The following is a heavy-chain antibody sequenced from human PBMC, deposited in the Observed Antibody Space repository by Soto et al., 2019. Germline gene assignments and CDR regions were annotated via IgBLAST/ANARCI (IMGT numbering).Heavy chain of an antibody. CDR1: GFSLSRYG. J-gene: IGHJ4*02. V-gene: IGHV3-33*01. CDR2: LWSDGIKT. D-gene: IGHD2-8*02. CDR3: ARDLNYWSLLIDH. Sequence: PGGSLRLSCTASGFSLSRYGLHWVRQAPGKGLEWVAGLWSDGIKTSYTDSVKGRFTISRDTSKNMLYLQMNSLGAEDTAVYYRARDLNYWSLLIDHWGQGTLVTVPQ.